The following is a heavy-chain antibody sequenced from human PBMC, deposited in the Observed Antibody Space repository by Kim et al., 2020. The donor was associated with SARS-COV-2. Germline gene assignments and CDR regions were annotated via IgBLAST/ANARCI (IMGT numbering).Heavy chain of an antibody. CDR2: INTNTGNP. CDR1: GYTFTSYA. J-gene: IGHJ6*03. D-gene: IGHD4-17*01. V-gene: IGHV7-4-1*02. CDR3: ARDGTVTTPYYYYYMDV. Sequence: ASVKVSCKASGYTFTSYAMNWVRQAPGQGLEWMGWINTNTGNPTYAQGFTGRFVFSLDTSVSTAYLQISSPKAEDTAVYYCARDGTVTTPYYYYYMDVWGKGTTVTVSS.